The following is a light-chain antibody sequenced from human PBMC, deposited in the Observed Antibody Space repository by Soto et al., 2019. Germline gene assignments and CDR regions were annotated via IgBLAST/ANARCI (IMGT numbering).Light chain of an antibody. J-gene: IGKJ3*01. Sequence: DIQMTQSPTSLSASVGDRVTITCRASQGIRNFVAWYQQKPGKAPKLLIYAASTLQSGVASRFSGSGSGTDFTLTINSLQTEDLATYSCQKYSSVPVFGPGTKVEIK. V-gene: IGKV1-27*01. CDR3: QKYSSVPV. CDR1: QGIRNF. CDR2: AAS.